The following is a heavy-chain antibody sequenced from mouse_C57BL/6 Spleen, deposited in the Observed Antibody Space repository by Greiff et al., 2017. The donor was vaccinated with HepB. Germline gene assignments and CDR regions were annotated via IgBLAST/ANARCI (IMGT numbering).Heavy chain of an antibody. V-gene: IGHV5-17*01. CDR3: ARVYYDYDEGEYYFDY. CDR1: GFTFSDYG. D-gene: IGHD2-4*01. Sequence: EVKLVESGGGLVKPGGSLKLSCAASGFTFSDYGMHWVRQAPEKGLEWVAYISSGSSTIYYADTVKGRFTISRDNAKNTLFLQMTSLRSEDTAMYYCARVYYDYDEGEYYFDYWGQGTTLTVSS. CDR2: ISSGSSTI. J-gene: IGHJ2*01.